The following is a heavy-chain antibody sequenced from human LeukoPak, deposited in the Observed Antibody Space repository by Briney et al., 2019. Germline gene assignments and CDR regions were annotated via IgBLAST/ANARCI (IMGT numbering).Heavy chain of an antibody. CDR1: GGTFSSYA. CDR2: IIPILGIA. V-gene: IGHV1-69*04. J-gene: IGHJ6*02. D-gene: IGHD3-3*02. CDR3: ARDTASNYYYYGMDV. Sequence: ASVKVSCKASGGTFSSYAISWVRQAPGQGLEWMGRIIPILGIANYAQKFQGRVTITADKSTSTAYMELSSLRSGDTAVYYCARDTASNYYYYGMDVWGQGTTVTVSS.